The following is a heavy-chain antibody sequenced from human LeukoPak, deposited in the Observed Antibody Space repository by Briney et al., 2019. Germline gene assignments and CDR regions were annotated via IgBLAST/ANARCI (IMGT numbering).Heavy chain of an antibody. CDR1: GYTFTGYY. CDR2: INPNSGGT. J-gene: IGHJ4*02. Sequence: ASVKVSCKASGYTFTGYYMHWVRQAPGQGLKWMGWINPNSGGTNHAQQFQGRVTMTSDTSISTAYMELSRLRSDDAAVYYCARDSATVYYDFWSGYFLFDCWGQRTLVTVSS. CDR3: ARDSATVYYDFWSGYFLFDC. D-gene: IGHD3-3*01. V-gene: IGHV1-2*02.